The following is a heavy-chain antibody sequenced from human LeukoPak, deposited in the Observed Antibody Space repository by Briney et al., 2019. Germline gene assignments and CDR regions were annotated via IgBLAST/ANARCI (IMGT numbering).Heavy chain of an antibody. CDR1: GGTFSSYA. D-gene: IGHD4-17*01. Sequence: SVKVSCKASGGTFSSYAISWVRQAPGQGLEWMGGIIPIFGTANYAQKFQGRVTITADKSTSTAYMELSSLRSEDTAVYYCARDRRGDYVHYDAFDIWGQGTMVTVSS. V-gene: IGHV1-69*06. CDR2: IIPIFGTA. J-gene: IGHJ3*02. CDR3: ARDRRGDYVHYDAFDI.